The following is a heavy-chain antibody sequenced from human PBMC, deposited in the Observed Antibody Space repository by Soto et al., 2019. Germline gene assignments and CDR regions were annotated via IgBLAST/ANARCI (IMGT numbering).Heavy chain of an antibody. CDR1: GFPFSSRA. V-gene: IGHV3-23*01. CDR2: ISGSGTIT. D-gene: IGHD2-15*01. CDR3: AEWARYCSGADCHA. Sequence: EVQLLESGGGLVQPGGSLRLSCAASGFPFSSRAMSWVRQAPGKGLEWVSAISGSGTITYYADSVKGRFTISRDTSKNAIYLQMNSLRADDTAVYYCAEWARYCSGADCHAWGQGTLVTVSS. J-gene: IGHJ5*02.